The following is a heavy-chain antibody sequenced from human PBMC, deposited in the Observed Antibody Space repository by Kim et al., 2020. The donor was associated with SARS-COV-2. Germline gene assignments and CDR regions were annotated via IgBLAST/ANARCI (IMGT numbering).Heavy chain of an antibody. V-gene: IGHV3-33*01. J-gene: IGHJ6*02. D-gene: IGHD3-10*01. CDR3: ARDRAGLLWFGELLRGYYYYYYGMDV. CDR1: GFTFSSYG. Sequence: GGSLRLSCAASGFTFSSYGMHWVRQAPGKGLEWVAVIWYDGSNKYYADSVKGRFTISRDNSKNTLYLQMNSLRAEDTAVYYCARDRAGLLWFGELLRGYYYYYYGMDVWGQGTTVTVSS. CDR2: IWYDGSNK.